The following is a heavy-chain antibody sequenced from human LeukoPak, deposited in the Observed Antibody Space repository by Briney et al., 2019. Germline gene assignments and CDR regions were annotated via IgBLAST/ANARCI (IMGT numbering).Heavy chain of an antibody. D-gene: IGHD5-24*01. CDR3: AGGPVDGYNSYFDY. J-gene: IGHJ4*02. V-gene: IGHV1-69*04. CDR2: IIPIFGIA. Sequence: GASVKVSRKASGGTFSSYAISWVRQAPGQGLEWMGRIIPIFGIANYAQKFQGRVTITADKSTSTAYMELSSLRSEDTAVYYCAGGPVDGYNSYFDYWGQGTLVTVSS. CDR1: GGTFSSYA.